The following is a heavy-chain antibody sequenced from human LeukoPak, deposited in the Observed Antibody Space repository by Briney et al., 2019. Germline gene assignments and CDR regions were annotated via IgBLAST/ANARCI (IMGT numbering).Heavy chain of an antibody. CDR1: GFTFSSYG. D-gene: IGHD6-13*01. V-gene: IGHV3-30*18. Sequence: PGGSLRLPCAASGFTFSSYGMHWVRQAPGKGLEWVAVISYDGSNKYYADSVKGRFTISRDNSKNTLYLQMNSLRAEDTAVYYCAKDYARSSSWLDYWGQGTLVTVSS. J-gene: IGHJ4*02. CDR3: AKDYARSSSWLDY. CDR2: ISYDGSNK.